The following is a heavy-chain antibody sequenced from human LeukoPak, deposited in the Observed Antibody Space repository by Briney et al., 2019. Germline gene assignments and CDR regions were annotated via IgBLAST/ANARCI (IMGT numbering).Heavy chain of an antibody. J-gene: IGHJ4*02. CDR3: ARGGYSRDY. V-gene: IGHV3-7*03. CDR2: IKQDGSEK. Sequence: GGSLRLSCAASGFTFTSYWMSWVRQAPGKGLEWVANIKQDGSEKYYVDSVKGRFTISRDNAKNSLYLQMNSLRAKDTAIYYCARGGYSRDYWGQGTLVTVSS. D-gene: IGHD6-13*01. CDR1: GFTFTSYW.